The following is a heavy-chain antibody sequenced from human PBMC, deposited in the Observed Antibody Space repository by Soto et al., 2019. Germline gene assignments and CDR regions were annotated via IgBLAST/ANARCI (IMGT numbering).Heavy chain of an antibody. CDR1: GYSFNGYW. CDR2: IYPGDSDT. D-gene: IGHD3-10*01. CDR3: GRLYVRSQYAFDI. J-gene: IGHJ3*02. Sequence: GESLKISCKGSGYSFNGYWIGWVRQMPGKGLEWMGFIYPGDSDTRYSQSFKGKGTISEDNTINTDYLQWNSLKASDTDMYYCGRLYVRSQYAFDIWGQGTMVTVSS. V-gene: IGHV5-51*01.